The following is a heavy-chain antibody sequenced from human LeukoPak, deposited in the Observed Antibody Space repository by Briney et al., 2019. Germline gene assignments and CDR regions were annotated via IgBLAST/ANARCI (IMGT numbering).Heavy chain of an antibody. D-gene: IGHD2-8*01. CDR2: IYTSGST. V-gene: IGHV4-4*09. CDR1: GGSISSYY. Sequence: ASETLSLTCTVSGGSISSYYWSWIRQPPGKGLEWIGYIYTSGSTNYNPSHKSRVTISVDTSKNQFSLKLSSVTAADTAVYYCARQKALVYAPTGLSWFDPWGQGTLVTVSS. CDR3: ARQKALVYAPTGLSWFDP. J-gene: IGHJ5*02.